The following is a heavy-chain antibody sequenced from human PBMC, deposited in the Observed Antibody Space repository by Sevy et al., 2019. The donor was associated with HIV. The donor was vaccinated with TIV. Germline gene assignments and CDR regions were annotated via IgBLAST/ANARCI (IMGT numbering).Heavy chain of an antibody. D-gene: IGHD3-16*01. CDR3: TTALRRLGFDP. CDR1: GFTFTNYV. V-gene: IGHV3-15*01. J-gene: IGHJ5*02. CDR2: IKSKTDGGTT. Sequence: GGSLRLSCAASGFTFTNYVMNWVRQAPGKGLEWVGRIKSKTDGGTTDYAAPVKGRFTISRDDSKNTLYLQMNSLKTEDTAVYYCTTALRRLGFDPWGQGTLVTVSS.